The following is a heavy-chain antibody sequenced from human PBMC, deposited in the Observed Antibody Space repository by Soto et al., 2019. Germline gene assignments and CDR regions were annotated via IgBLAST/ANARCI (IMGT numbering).Heavy chain of an antibody. CDR2: IWLRGTT. V-gene: IGHV4-61*01. J-gene: IGHJ4*02. CDR3: ARSPRYRDYVHY. D-gene: IGHD1-26*01. CDR1: ATSVSSDSYY. Sequence: PWETLSLTCRVSATSVSSDSYYWGWGRQPPGAGREWIGDIWLRGTTNYNPFLESRVTILVHSSKHQFSLNLSSVTDADTAVYSCARSPRYRDYVHYWGQGTLVTAPQ.